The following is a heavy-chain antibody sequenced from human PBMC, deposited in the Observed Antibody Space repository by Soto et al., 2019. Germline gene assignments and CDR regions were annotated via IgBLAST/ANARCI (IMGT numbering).Heavy chain of an antibody. D-gene: IGHD6-13*01. Sequence: QVTLKESGPVLVKPTETLTLTCTVSGFSLSNARMGVSWIRQPPGKALECLAPIFSNDEKSSSTPLKSRLTISKDTSKSQVVLTMTNMDPVDTATYYCARMGQQLDFDYWGQGTLVTVSS. J-gene: IGHJ4*02. CDR1: GFSLSNARMG. CDR2: IFSNDEK. V-gene: IGHV2-26*01. CDR3: ARMGQQLDFDY.